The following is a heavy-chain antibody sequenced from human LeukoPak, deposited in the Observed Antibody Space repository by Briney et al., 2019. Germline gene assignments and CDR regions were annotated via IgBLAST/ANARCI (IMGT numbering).Heavy chain of an antibody. CDR2: IYYSGST. D-gene: IGHD3-10*01. CDR1: GGSINSSSDY. V-gene: IGHV4-39*01. CDR3: ARRFAPSRNDAFDI. J-gene: IGHJ3*02. Sequence: SETLSLTCTVSGGSINSSSDYWGWVRQPPGKGLEWIGTIYYSGSTYYNPSLKSRVTISVDTSKNQFSLKLSSVTASDTAVYYCARRFAPSRNDAFDIWGQGTMVTVSS.